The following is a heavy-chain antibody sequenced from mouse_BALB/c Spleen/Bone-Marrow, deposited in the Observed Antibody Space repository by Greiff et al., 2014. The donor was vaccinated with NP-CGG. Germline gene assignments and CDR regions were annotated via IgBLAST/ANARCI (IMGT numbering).Heavy chain of an antibody. CDR3: ARYYYGSSYFDY. D-gene: IGHD1-1*01. CDR2: IDPANGNT. Sequence: VQLQQSGAELVKPGASVKLSCTASGFNIKDTYMHWVKQRPEQGLEWIGRIDPANGNTTYDPKFQGKATITADTSSNTAYLQLSSLTSEDTAVYYCARYYYGSSYFDYWGQGTTLTVSS. V-gene: IGHV14-3*02. J-gene: IGHJ2*01. CDR1: GFNIKDTY.